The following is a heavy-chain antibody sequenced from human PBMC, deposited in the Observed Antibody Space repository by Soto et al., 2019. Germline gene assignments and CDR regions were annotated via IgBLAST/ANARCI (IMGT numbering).Heavy chain of an antibody. CDR2: ISWNSGSL. D-gene: IGHD3-22*01. CDR1: GFRFDYYA. V-gene: IGHV3-9*01. CDR3: VKDNGGYYDSSGNFEY. Sequence: LXLSCAASGFRFDYYAMHWVRQVPGKGLEWVSGISWNSGSLGYGDSVKGRFTISRDNAKNSLYLQMNGLRPEDTAFYYCVKDNGGYYDSSGNFEYWGQGTLVTVSS. J-gene: IGHJ4*02.